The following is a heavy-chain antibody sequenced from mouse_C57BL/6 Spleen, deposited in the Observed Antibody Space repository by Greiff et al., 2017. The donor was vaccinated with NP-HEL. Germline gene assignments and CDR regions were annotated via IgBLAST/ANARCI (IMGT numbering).Heavy chain of an antibody. Sequence: QVQLQQPGAELVRPGTSVKLSCKASGYTFTSYWMHWVKQRPGQGLEWIGVIDPSDSYTNYNQKLKGKATLTVDTSSSTAYMQLISLTSEDSAVYYCARLCYYGNLYYFDYWGQGTTLTVSS. V-gene: IGHV1-59*01. J-gene: IGHJ2*01. CDR3: ARLCYYGNLYYFDY. D-gene: IGHD2-1*01. CDR1: GYTFTSYW. CDR2: IDPSDSYT.